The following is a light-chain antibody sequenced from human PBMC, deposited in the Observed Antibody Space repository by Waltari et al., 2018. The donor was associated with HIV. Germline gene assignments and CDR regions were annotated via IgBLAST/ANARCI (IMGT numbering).Light chain of an antibody. CDR1: QDISNW. V-gene: IGKV1-12*02. J-gene: IGKJ3*01. CDR2: AAS. CDR3: QQANSFPFS. Sequence: DIQMTQSPSSVSASVGDTVTITCRASQDISNWLAWYQQKPGKAPNLLIFAASSLQSGVPSRCSGSGAGTDFTLTISSLYPEDFATYYCQQANSFPFSFGPGTKVEIK.